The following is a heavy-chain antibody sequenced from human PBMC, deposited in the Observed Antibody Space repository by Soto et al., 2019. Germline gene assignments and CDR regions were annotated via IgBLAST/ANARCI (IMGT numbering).Heavy chain of an antibody. CDR1: GGSLSRHY. CDR3: ASLTIFGAYMDV. J-gene: IGHJ6*03. D-gene: IGHD3-3*01. Sequence: PSETLSLTCTVSGGSLSRHYLSWVRQPPGKGLEWIGYIHYTGSTSYNPSLKSRFTTSLDKSKDQFSLKLSSVTAADTAVYYCASLTIFGAYMDVWGKGTTVTVSS. V-gene: IGHV4-59*11. CDR2: IHYTGST.